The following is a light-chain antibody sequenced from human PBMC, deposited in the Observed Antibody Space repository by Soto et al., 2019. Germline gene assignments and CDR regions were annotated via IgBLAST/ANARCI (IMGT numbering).Light chain of an antibody. J-gene: IGLJ1*01. CDR1: SSDVGGYYY. Sequence: QSALTQPASVSGSPGQSLTISCTGTSSDVGGYYYVSWYQQHPGQAPKLIIYDVSNRPSGVSSRFSGFKSGNTASLTISGLQAEDEADYYCSSYRSSNTPFVFGTGTKVTV. V-gene: IGLV2-14*01. CDR3: SSYRSSNTPFV. CDR2: DVS.